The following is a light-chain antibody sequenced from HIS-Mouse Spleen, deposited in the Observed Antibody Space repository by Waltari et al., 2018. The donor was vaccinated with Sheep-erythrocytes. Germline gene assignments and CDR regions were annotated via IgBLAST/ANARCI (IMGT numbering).Light chain of an antibody. Sequence: QSALTQPRSVSGSPGQSVTISCTGTSSDVGGYNYVSWYQQHPGKAPKLMVYDVSKRPSGAPGRFSGAKSGNTAALTISGLQAEDEADYYCCSYAGSYNHVFGTGTKVTVL. J-gene: IGLJ1*01. V-gene: IGLV2-11*01. CDR3: CSYAGSYNHV. CDR2: DVS. CDR1: SSDVGGYNY.